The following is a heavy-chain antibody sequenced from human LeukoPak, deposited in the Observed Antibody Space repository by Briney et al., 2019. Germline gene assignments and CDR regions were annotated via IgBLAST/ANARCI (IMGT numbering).Heavy chain of an antibody. Sequence: SETLSLTCAVYGGSCSGYYWSWIRQPPGKGREWIGEINHSGSTNDNPSLKSLVTISVDTSKNQFSLKLSYVTAADTAVYYCARGQGYSYGYYYYYYGMDVWGQGNTVNVSS. D-gene: IGHD5-18*01. V-gene: IGHV4-34*01. J-gene: IGHJ6*02. CDR1: GGSCSGYY. CDR2: INHSGST. CDR3: ARGQGYSYGYYYYYYGMDV.